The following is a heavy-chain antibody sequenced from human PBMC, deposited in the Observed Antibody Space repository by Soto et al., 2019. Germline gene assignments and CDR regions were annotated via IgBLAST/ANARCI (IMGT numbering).Heavy chain of an antibody. D-gene: IGHD3-3*02. Sequence: EVQLVESGGGLVQPGGSLRLSCAASGFTFSDYWLSWVRQSPVKGLEWVANMCPDGRKRYYLDSLKGRFTISRDNAKNSLYLQMNRLSAEDTAVYFCSRDPLAFHIGGHWGQGTLVTVSS. CDR1: GFTFSDYW. CDR3: SRDPLAFHIGGH. V-gene: IGHV3-7*01. CDR2: MCPDGRKR. J-gene: IGHJ4*02.